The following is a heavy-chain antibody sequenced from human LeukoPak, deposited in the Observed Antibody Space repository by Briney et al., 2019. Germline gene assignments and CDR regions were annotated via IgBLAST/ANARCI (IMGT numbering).Heavy chain of an antibody. J-gene: IGHJ6*02. CDR2: FDPEDGET. CDR1: GYTLTELS. Sequence: ASVKVSCKVSGYTLTELSMHWVRQAPGKGLEWMGGFDPEDGETIYAQKFQGRVTMTEDTSTDTAYMDLSSLRSEDTPVYYCATAVARYGMDARGQGTTVTVSS. D-gene: IGHD6-19*01. V-gene: IGHV1-24*01. CDR3: ATAVARYGMDA.